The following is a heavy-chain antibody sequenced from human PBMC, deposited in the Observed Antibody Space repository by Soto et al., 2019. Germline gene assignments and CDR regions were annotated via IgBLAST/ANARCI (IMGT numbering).Heavy chain of an antibody. CDR1: GFTFSSYA. CDR2: ISGSGGST. V-gene: IGHV3-23*01. CDR3: TTDSYSTMIVVRFDY. D-gene: IGHD3-22*01. J-gene: IGHJ4*01. Sequence: GGSLRLSRAASGFTFSSYAMSWVRQAPGKGLEWVSAISGSGGSTYHADSVKGRFTISRDNAKNSLYLQMNSLRAEDTGIYYCTTDSYSTMIVVRFDYWGHGTLVTVSS.